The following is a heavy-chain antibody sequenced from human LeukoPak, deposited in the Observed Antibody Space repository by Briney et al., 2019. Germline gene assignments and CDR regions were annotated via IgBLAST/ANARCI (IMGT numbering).Heavy chain of an antibody. CDR3: ARSWDTAMVSYFDY. Sequence: SVKDSCKASGGTFSSYAISWVRQAPGQGLEWMGGIIPIFGTANYAQKFQGRVTITADESTSTAYMEPSSLRSEDTAVYYCARSWDTAMVSYFDYWGQGTLVTVSS. CDR1: GGTFSSYA. CDR2: IIPIFGTA. J-gene: IGHJ4*02. D-gene: IGHD5-18*01. V-gene: IGHV1-69*13.